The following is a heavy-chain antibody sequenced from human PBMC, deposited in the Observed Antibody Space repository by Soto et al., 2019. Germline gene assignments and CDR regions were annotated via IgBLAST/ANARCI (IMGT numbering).Heavy chain of an antibody. V-gene: IGHV1-69*12. J-gene: IGHJ4*02. D-gene: IGHD5-12*01. Sequence: VLLVQSGAEVKKPGSSVRVSCKASGGSFSRDVMTWVRQAPGQGLEWMGEIIPVFATTNYAQSFQGRVTFTAAESTTTVYMELSGLRYEDTAMYYCARDVSTQGLDSWGQGSLVTVSS. CDR1: GGSFSRDV. CDR2: IIPVFATT. CDR3: ARDVSTQGLDS.